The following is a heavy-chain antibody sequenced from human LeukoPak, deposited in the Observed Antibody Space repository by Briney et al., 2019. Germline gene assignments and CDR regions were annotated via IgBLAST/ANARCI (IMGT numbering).Heavy chain of an antibody. CDR1: GGSISSYY. CDR2: IYTSGST. Sequence: SETLSLTCTVSGGSISSYYWSWIRQPAGKGLEWIGRIYTSGSTNYNPSLKSRVTMSVDTSKNQFSLKLSSVTAADTAVYYCARDPGYCSSTSCYKGGPYYYYYYMDVWGKGTTVTVSS. CDR3: ARDPGYCSSTSCYKGGPYYYYYYMDV. D-gene: IGHD2-2*02. V-gene: IGHV4-4*07. J-gene: IGHJ6*03.